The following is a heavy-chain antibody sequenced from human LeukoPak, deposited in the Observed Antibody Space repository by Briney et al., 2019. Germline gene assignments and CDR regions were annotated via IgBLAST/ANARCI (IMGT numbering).Heavy chain of an antibody. V-gene: IGHV3-7*01. J-gene: IGHJ6*02. CDR3: ARDLTIFGYYYYGMDV. Sequence: PGGSLRLSCAASGFTFSSYWMSWVRQAPGKGLEWVANIKQDGSEKYYVDSVKGRFTISRDNAKNSLYLQMNSLRAEDTAVYYCARDLTIFGYYYYGMDVWGQGTTVTVSS. D-gene: IGHD3-3*01. CDR2: IKQDGSEK. CDR1: GFTFSSYW.